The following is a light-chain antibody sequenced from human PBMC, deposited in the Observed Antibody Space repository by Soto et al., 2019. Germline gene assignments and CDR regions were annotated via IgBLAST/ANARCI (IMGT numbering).Light chain of an antibody. CDR1: QGVSSF. J-gene: IGKJ1*01. Sequence: ERVFTQCPLRLSVCPGERATLSCRASQGVSSFFAWYQQKPGQAPRLLIYDASNRATGSPARCRGRGSGADFTLTISSLQSEDFAVDFCLQHNNWPPWTVGQGTKVDIK. V-gene: IGKV3-11*01. CDR3: LQHNNWPPWT. CDR2: DAS.